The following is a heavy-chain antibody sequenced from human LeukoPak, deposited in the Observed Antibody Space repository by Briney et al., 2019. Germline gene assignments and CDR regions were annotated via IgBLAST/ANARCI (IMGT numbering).Heavy chain of an antibody. CDR1: GFTLSSDW. CDR3: ARSGRGGAFDI. D-gene: IGHD1-26*01. J-gene: IGHJ3*02. CDR2: FYSDGSRT. Sequence: GGSLRLSCAGSGFTLSSDWMHWVRQAPGKGLVWVSRFYSDGSRTNYADSVKGRFTISGDNAKNTQYLQMNSLRAEDTAVYYCARSGRGGAFDIWGQGTMVTVSS. V-gene: IGHV3-74*01.